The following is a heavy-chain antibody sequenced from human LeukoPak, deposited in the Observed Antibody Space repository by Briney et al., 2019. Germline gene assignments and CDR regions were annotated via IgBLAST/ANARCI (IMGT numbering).Heavy chain of an antibody. CDR1: GFSVSTKY. J-gene: IGHJ6*02. Sequence: GGSLRLSCAVSGFSVSTKYMNWVRQAPGKGLEWVSAISGSGGSTYYADSVKGRFTIFRDNSKNTLYLQMNSLRAEDTAVYYCAKDVRNSFAAYGMDVWGQGTTVTVSS. V-gene: IGHV3-23*01. CDR2: ISGSGGST. D-gene: IGHD2-21*01. CDR3: AKDVRNSFAAYGMDV.